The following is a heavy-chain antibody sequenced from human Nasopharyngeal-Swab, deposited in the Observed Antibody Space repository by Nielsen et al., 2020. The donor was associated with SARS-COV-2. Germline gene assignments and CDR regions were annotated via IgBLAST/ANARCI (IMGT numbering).Heavy chain of an antibody. Sequence: GESLKISCAASGFTFISYGMHWFRQAPGKGLEWVAVIWYDGSNKYYADSVKGRFTISRDNSKNTLYLQMNSLRAEDTAVYYCARDLRITMVQGVIRPETLGYWGQGTLVTVSS. V-gene: IGHV3-33*01. D-gene: IGHD3-10*01. J-gene: IGHJ4*02. CDR3: ARDLRITMVQGVIRPETLGY. CDR2: IWYDGSNK. CDR1: GFTFISYG.